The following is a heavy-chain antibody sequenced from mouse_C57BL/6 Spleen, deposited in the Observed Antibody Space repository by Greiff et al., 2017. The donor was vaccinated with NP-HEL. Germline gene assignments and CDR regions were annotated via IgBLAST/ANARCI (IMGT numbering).Heavy chain of an antibody. V-gene: IGHV1-49*01. CDR1: YFAFMASA. Sequence: LQQSGAELVRPGSSVKLSCTDSYFAFMASAMHWVKQRPGHGLEWIGSFTMYSDATEYSENFTGKATLTANTSSSTAYMELSSLTSEDSAVYYCARWGSSYAMDYWGQGTSVTVSS. CDR2: FTMYSDAT. J-gene: IGHJ4*01. CDR3: ARWGSSYAMDY.